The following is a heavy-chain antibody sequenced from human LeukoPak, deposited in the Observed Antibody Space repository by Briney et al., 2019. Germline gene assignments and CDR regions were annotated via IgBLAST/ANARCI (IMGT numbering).Heavy chain of an antibody. CDR1: GYTLSGYY. D-gene: IGHD1-1*01. V-gene: IGHV1-2*02. CDR3: ARYNWNDVVSALDY. CDR2: INPNSGGT. J-gene: IGHJ4*02. Sequence: ASVKVSCKASGYTLSGYYIHWVRQAPGQGLEWLGWINPNSGGTNYAQKFQGGVTLTRDTYISTFYMEVSRLRSDDTAVYFCARYNWNDVVSALDYWGQGTLVTVSS.